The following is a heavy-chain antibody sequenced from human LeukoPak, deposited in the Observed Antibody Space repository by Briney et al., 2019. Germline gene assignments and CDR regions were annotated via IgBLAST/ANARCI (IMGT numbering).Heavy chain of an antibody. CDR2: LSGSGGST. Sequence: PGGSLRLSCAASGFTFSSYAMSWVRQAPGKGLEWVSTLSGSGGSTYYADSVKGRFTISRDNSKNTLNLQMNSLRADDTAVYYWAKDLDGLWFGDPFWGQGNLVTVSS. CDR1: GFTFSSYA. CDR3: AKDLDGLWFGDPF. J-gene: IGHJ4*02. V-gene: IGHV3-23*01. D-gene: IGHD3-10*01.